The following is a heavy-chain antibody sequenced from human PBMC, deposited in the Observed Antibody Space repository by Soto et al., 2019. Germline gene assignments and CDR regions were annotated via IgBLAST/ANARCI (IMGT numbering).Heavy chain of an antibody. V-gene: IGHV1-46*04. D-gene: IGHD1-1*01. CDR3: ARDNSAANGVLDH. J-gene: IGHJ4*02. CDR1: GYTFTNYY. CDR2: INPSARSA. Sequence: ASVKVSCKASGYTFTNYYLHWVRQAPGQGLEWVGMINPSARSASYAQKLRGRLTMDRDTSTTTVYMELSRLTSEDTAVYFCARDNSAANGVLDHWGQGTLVTVSS.